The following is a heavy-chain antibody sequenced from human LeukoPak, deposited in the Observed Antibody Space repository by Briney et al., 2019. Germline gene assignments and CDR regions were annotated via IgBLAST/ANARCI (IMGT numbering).Heavy chain of an antibody. CDR3: ARWRERADY. CDR1: GFTFSNYW. Sequence: GGSLRLSCAASGFTFSNYWMSWVRQAPGKGLEWVADIKRDGSEKHYVDSVKGRFTISRDNAKNSLYLQMNSLRAEDTAVYYCARWRERADYWGQGTLVTVSS. V-gene: IGHV3-7*03. CDR2: IKRDGSEK. J-gene: IGHJ4*02.